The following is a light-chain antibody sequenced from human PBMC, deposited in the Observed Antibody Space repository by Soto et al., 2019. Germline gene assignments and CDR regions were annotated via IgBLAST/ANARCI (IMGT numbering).Light chain of an antibody. CDR2: DTN. J-gene: IGLJ1*01. V-gene: IGLV7-46*02. CDR3: LLSYYGGRG. Sequence: QAVVTQEPSVTVSPGGTVTLICGSSTGPVTSNHYPYWFQLKPGHSPRTLIYDTNNKDSCTPARFSGSLLGGKATLTLLGAQPEDEAEYYCLLSYYGGRGFGPGTKLTVL. CDR1: TGPVTSNHY.